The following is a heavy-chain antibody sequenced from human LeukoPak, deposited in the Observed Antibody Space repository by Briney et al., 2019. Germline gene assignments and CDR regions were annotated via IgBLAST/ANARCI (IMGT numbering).Heavy chain of an antibody. CDR2: TSAYNGNT. Sequence: GASVKVSCKASGYTFTSYGISWVRQAPGQGLEWMGWTSAYNGNTNYAQKLQGRVTMTTDTSTSTAYMELRSLRSDDTAVYYCARARLYCSGGSCFPFDYWGQGTLVTVSS. D-gene: IGHD2-15*01. V-gene: IGHV1-18*04. CDR3: ARARLYCSGGSCFPFDY. CDR1: GYTFTSYG. J-gene: IGHJ4*02.